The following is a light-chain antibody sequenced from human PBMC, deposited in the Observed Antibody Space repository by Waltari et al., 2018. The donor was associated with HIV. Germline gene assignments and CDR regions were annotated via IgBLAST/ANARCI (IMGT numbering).Light chain of an antibody. CDR3: HQYGSSPRT. V-gene: IGKV3-20*01. Sequence: EIELTQSPGTLSLSPGERATLACRASKSLNSTYLAWYQQQPGQTPRLLIYGASSRAIGIPDRFSGSGSGTDFTLTINRLEPGDFAVYYCHQYGSSPRTFGQGTKVDIK. CDR1: KSLNSTY. J-gene: IGKJ1*01. CDR2: GAS.